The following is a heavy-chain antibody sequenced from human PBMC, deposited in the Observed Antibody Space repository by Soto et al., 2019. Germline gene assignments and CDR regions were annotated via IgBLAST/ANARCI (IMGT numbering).Heavy chain of an antibody. CDR3: ARYYCIGNSCYGTNCLDH. CDR2: IHHTVGT. CDR1: GGSINDFY. V-gene: IGHV4-59*01. J-gene: IGHJ5*02. Sequence: PLETLSLTCTVSGGSINDFYWSWIRQPPGKGLEWIGYIHHTVGTNYDPSLKSRVTMSLDTSRSPVSLTLNSVTAADTAVYYCARYYCIGNSCYGTNCLDHWRQGTLVTVSS. D-gene: IGHD2-15*01.